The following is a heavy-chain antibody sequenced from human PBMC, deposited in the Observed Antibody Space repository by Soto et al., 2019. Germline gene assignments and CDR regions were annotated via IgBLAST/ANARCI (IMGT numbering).Heavy chain of an antibody. V-gene: IGHV1-3*01. CDR1: GYTFTSYA. CDR2: INAGNGNT. J-gene: IGHJ4*02. CDR3: ASHYYDSSGYGLPLDY. Sequence: ASVKVSCKASGYTFTSYAMHWVRQAPGQRLEWMGWINAGNGNTKYSQKFQGRVTITRDTSASTAYMELSSLRSEDTAVYYFASHYYDSSGYGLPLDYWGQGTLVTVSS. D-gene: IGHD3-22*01.